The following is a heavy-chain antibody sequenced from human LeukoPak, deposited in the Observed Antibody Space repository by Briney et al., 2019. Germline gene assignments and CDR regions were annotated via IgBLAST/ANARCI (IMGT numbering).Heavy chain of an antibody. Sequence: SVKVSCXTSGGTFNNSAISWVRQAHGQGLEWLGGIMPLFGTAGYAQKFQGRVTITKDESTRTVYLELTSLTSDDTAVYYCARDVHGDYGSGWFDPWGQGTLVSVSS. V-gene: IGHV1-69*05. CDR2: IMPLFGTA. J-gene: IGHJ5*02. CDR1: GGTFNNSA. CDR3: ARDVHGDYGSGWFDP. D-gene: IGHD4-17*01.